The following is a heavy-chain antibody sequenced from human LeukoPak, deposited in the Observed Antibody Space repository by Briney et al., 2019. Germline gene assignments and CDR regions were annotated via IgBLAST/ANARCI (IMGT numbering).Heavy chain of an antibody. CDR2: IGGTDGTT. Sequence: GGSLRLSCAASGFTFSSYAMSWVRQAPGKGLEWVSAIGGTDGTTFYADSVKGRFAISRDNSKNTLFLDMHTLRAEDTALYYCTKRVDGSRTYYIDYWGQGALVTVSS. CDR1: GFTFSSYA. V-gene: IGHV3-23*01. J-gene: IGHJ4*02. CDR3: TKRVDGSRTYYIDY. D-gene: IGHD3-10*01.